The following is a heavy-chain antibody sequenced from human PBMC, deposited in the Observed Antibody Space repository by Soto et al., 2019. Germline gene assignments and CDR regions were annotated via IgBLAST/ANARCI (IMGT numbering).Heavy chain of an antibody. V-gene: IGHV3-7*01. CDR2: INEDGTKR. Sequence: PGGSLRLSCIASGSSPTRYWMSWVRQTPGKGLEWVAKINEDGTKRDYMESVEGRFTISRDNAKNSLSLQMNSLRADDTAVYYCTRWDGRCSGGSCFFDSWGQGTLVTVSS. CDR3: TRWDGRCSGGSCFFDS. J-gene: IGHJ4*02. D-gene: IGHD2-15*01. CDR1: GSSPTRYW.